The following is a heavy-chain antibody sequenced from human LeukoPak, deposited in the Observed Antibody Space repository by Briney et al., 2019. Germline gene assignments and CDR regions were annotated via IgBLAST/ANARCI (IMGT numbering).Heavy chain of an antibody. D-gene: IGHD3-3*01. Sequence: GGSLRLSCAASGFTFSSYGMHWVRQAPGKGLEWVAVISYDGSNKYYADSVKGRFTISRDNSKNTLYLQMNSLRAEDTAVYYCAKDHVDFWSGYPGYFDYWGQGTLVTVSS. V-gene: IGHV3-30*18. CDR3: AKDHVDFWSGYPGYFDY. CDR1: GFTFSSYG. J-gene: IGHJ4*02. CDR2: ISYDGSNK.